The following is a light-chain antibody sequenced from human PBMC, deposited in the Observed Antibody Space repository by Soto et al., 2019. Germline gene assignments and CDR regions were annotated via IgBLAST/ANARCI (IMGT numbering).Light chain of an antibody. V-gene: IGKV1-39*01. CDR1: HSISNY. J-gene: IGKJ4*01. Sequence: DIQMTQSPSSLSASVGDRVTITCRASHSISNYLNWYQQKPGKAPKYLIFGASSLQSGVPSRFSGRGSGTDFTLTISSLEPEDFETYYCQQTYSTPLTFGGGTRVEIK. CDR2: GAS. CDR3: QQTYSTPLT.